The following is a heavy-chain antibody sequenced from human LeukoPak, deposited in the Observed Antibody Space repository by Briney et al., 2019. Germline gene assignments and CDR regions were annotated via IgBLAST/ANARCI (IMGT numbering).Heavy chain of an antibody. CDR1: GGSISSGGYY. Sequence: SETLSLTCTVSGGSISSGGYYWSWIRQHPGKGLEWIGYIYYSGSTNYNPSLKSRVTISVDKSKNQFSLKLSSVTAADTAVYYCARFGSLLRTAAIPRWGQGTLVTVSS. D-gene: IGHD2-2*01. CDR2: IYYSGST. CDR3: ARFGSLLRTAAIPR. J-gene: IGHJ4*02. V-gene: IGHV4-31*03.